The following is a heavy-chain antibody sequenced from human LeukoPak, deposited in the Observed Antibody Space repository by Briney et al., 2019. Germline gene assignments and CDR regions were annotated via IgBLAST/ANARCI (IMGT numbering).Heavy chain of an antibody. V-gene: IGHV3-64*01. D-gene: IGHD3-16*02. CDR3: ARVSGTFGGVIVPLFDP. J-gene: IGHJ5*02. CDR1: GFTFSSYA. CDR2: ISSNGGST. Sequence: GGSLRLSCAASGFTFSSYAMHWVRQAPGKGLEYVSAISSNGGSTYYANSVKGRFTISRDNSKNTLYLQRGSLGAEDMGVYYCARVSGTFGGVIVPLFDPWGQGTLVTVSS.